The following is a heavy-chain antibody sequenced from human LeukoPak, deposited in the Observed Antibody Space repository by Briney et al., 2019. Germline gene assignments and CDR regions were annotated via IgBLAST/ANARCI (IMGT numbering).Heavy chain of an antibody. CDR2: ISSSSSYI. Sequence: GGSLRLSCAASGFTSSSYSMNWVRQAPGKGLEWVSSISSSSSYIYYADSVKGRFTISRDNAKNSLYLQMNSLRAEDTAVYYCALLSTVRVDYWGQGTLVTVSS. V-gene: IGHV3-21*01. J-gene: IGHJ4*02. CDR3: ALLSTVRVDY. D-gene: IGHD3-10*01. CDR1: GFTSSSYS.